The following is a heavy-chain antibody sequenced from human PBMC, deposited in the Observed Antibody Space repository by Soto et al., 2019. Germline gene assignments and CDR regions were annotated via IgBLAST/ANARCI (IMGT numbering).Heavy chain of an antibody. Sequence: PSETLSLTCTVSGGSISSSSYYWGWIRQPPGKGLEWIGYIFYSGSTYYNPSLKSRVTISVDISKSQFSLRLTSVTAADTAVYYCARYNAASGTYYFDYWGQGDLVTISS. CDR3: ARYNAASGTYYFDY. V-gene: IGHV4-39*07. CDR1: GGSISSSSYY. D-gene: IGHD6-13*01. CDR2: IFYSGST. J-gene: IGHJ4*02.